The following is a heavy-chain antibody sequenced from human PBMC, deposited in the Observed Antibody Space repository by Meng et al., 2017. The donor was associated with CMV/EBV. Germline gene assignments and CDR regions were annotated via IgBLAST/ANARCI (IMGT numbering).Heavy chain of an antibody. V-gene: IGHV3-23*01. CDR3: AKLSSSSLNP. CDR1: GCTFSSFA. Sequence: LSCAASGCTFSSFAVSWVRQAPGKGLEWVSAISGSGGSTYYADSVKGRFTISRDNSKNTLYLQMNSLRAEDTAVYYCAKLSSSSLNPWGQGTLVTVSS. CDR2: ISGSGGST. J-gene: IGHJ5*02. D-gene: IGHD6-6*01.